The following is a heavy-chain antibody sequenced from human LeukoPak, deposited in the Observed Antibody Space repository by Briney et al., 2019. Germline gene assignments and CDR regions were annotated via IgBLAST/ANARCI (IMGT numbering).Heavy chain of an antibody. J-gene: IGHJ5*02. Sequence: ASVKVSCKASGYTFTSYYMHWVRQAPGQGLKWMGWINPNSGGTNYAQKFQGRVTMTRDTSISTAYMDLSRLRSDDTAVYYCARGMGVLVPAATWFDPWGQGTLVTVSS. CDR3: ARGMGVLVPAATWFDP. CDR2: INPNSGGT. V-gene: IGHV1-2*02. D-gene: IGHD2-2*01. CDR1: GYTFTSYY.